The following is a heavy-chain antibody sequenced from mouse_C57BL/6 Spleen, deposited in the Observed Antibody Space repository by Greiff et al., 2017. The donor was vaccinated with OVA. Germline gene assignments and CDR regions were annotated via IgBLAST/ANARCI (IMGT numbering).Heavy chain of an antibody. CDR3: ARRGGREYFDY. CDR2: IDPSDSYT. D-gene: IGHD1-1*02. CDR1: GYTFTSYW. Sequence: VQLQQPGAELVKPGASVKLSCKASGYTFTSYWMQWVKQRPGQGLEWIGEIDPSDSYTNYNQKFKGKATLTVDTSSSTAYMQLSSLTSEDSAVYYCARRGGREYFDYWGQGTTLTVSS. J-gene: IGHJ2*01. V-gene: IGHV1-50*01.